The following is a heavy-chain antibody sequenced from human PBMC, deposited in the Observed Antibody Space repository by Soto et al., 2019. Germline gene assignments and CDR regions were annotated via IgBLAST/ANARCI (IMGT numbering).Heavy chain of an antibody. V-gene: IGHV4-34*01. D-gene: IGHD6-13*01. J-gene: IGHJ3*02. CDR3: ARVGYSSSWYRRGAFDI. CDR2: INHSGST. CDR1: GGSFSGYY. Sequence: SETLSLTCAVYGGSFSGYYWSWIRQPPRKGLEWIGEINHSGSTNYNPSLKSRVTISVDASKNQFSLKLTSVTAADTAVYYCARVGYSSSWYRRGAFDIWGQGTMVTVSS.